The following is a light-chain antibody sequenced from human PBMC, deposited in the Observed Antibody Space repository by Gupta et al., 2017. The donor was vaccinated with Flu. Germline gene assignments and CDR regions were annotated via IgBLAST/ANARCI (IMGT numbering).Light chain of an antibody. J-gene: IGKJ4*01. CDR1: QRVSSY. CDR3: QQRSNWPRLT. V-gene: IGKV3-11*01. CDR2: DAS. Sequence: EIVLTQSPATLSLSPGERATLSCRASQRVSSYLAWYQQKPGQAPRLLIYDASNRATGSPARFSGSGSGTDFTLTISSLEPEDFAVYYCQQRSNWPRLTFGGGTKVEIK.